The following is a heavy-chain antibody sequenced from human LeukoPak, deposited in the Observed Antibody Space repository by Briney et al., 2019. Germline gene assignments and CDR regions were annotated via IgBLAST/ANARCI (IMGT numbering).Heavy chain of an antibody. CDR2: IDPSGGST. J-gene: IGHJ4*02. V-gene: IGHV1-46*01. D-gene: IGHD5-24*01. Sequence: VSVKVSCKASGYTFTSYYMHWVRQAPGQGLEWMGIIDPSGGSTSYAQRFQGRVTMTRDMSTSTVYMELSSLRSEDTAVYYCARDLGMATIQNYFDYWGQGTLVTVSS. CDR3: ARDLGMATIQNYFDY. CDR1: GYTFTSYY.